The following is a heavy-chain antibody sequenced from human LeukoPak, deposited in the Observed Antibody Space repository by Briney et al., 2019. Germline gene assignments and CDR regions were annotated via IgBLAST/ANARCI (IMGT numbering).Heavy chain of an antibody. CDR2: IYTSGST. V-gene: IGHV4-4*09. J-gene: IGHJ4*02. CDR3: ARHAPYYDILIGFSGFDY. CDR1: GGSISSYY. Sequence: PSETLSLTCTVSGGSISSYYWSWIRQPPGKGLEWIGYIYTSGSTNYNPSLKSRVTISVDTSKNQFSLKLSSVTAADTAVYYCARHAPYYDILIGFSGFDYWGQGTLVTVSS. D-gene: IGHD3-9*01.